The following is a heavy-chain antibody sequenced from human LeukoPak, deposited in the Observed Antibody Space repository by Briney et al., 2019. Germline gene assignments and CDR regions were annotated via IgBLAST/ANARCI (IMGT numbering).Heavy chain of an antibody. D-gene: IGHD2-8*01. J-gene: IGHJ4*02. V-gene: IGHV3-7*01. CDR3: ARVNYCTNGVCYGDFVDY. Sequence: PGGSLRLSCAASGFTFSRYAMSWVRQAPGKGLEWVANINQDGSEKYYVDSVKGRFTISRDNAKNSLYLQMNSLRAEDTAVYYCARVNYCTNGVCYGDFVDYWGQGTLVTVPS. CDR2: INQDGSEK. CDR1: GFTFSRYA.